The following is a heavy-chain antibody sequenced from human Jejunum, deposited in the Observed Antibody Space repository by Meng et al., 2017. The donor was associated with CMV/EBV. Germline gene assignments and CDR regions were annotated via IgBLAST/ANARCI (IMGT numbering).Heavy chain of an antibody. CDR2: TYTGGST. V-gene: IGHV3-53*01. Sequence: GFAVTNSDRSWVRQAPGKGLEWGSVTYTGGSTFYSDSVKGRFTVSRDSFNNTLSLQMNSLRDEDTALYYCVRHMYNFGVVTAIENWGQGTQVTVSS. D-gene: IGHD2-21*02. CDR1: GFAVTNSD. CDR3: VRHMYNFGVVTAIEN. J-gene: IGHJ4*02.